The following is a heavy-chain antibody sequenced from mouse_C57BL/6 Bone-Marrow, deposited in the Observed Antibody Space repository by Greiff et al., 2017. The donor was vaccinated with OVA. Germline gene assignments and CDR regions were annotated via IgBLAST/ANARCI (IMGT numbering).Heavy chain of an antibody. V-gene: IGHV10-1*01. J-gene: IGHJ1*03. D-gene: IGHD1-1*01. CDR1: GFSFNTYA. Sequence: EVKLVESGGGLVQPKGSLKLSCAASGFSFNTYAMNWVRQAPGKGLEWVARIRSKSNNYATYYADSVKDRFTISRDDSESMLYLQMNNLKTEDTAMDYCVRHDYYGSRRYFDVWGTGTTVTVSS. CDR3: VRHDYYGSRRYFDV. CDR2: IRSKSNNYAT.